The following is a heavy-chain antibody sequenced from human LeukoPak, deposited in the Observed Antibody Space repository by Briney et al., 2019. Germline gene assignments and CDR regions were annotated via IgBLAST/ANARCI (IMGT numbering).Heavy chain of an antibody. V-gene: IGHV4-39*01. Sequence: KPSETLSLTCTVSGGSISSSSYYWGWIRQPPGKGLEWIGSIYYSGSTYYNPSLKSRVTISVGTSKNQFSLKLSSVTAADTAVYYCARRIVVTRGFDYWGQGTLVTVSS. CDR1: GGSISSSSYY. CDR2: IYYSGST. J-gene: IGHJ4*02. CDR3: ARRIVVTRGFDY. D-gene: IGHD4-23*01.